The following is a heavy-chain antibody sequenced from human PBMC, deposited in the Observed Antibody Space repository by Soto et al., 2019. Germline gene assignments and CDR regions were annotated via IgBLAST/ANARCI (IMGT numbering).Heavy chain of an antibody. D-gene: IGHD1-7*01. V-gene: IGHV3-23*01. CDR2: ISGSGGNT. CDR3: AKDPTGTTRNFAY. J-gene: IGHJ4*02. Sequence: EVQLLESGGDLVQPGGSLRLSCAASGFTFSSYAMSWVRQAPGKGLEWVSAISGSGGNTYYADSVKGRFTISRDNSKNTLYLQMNSLSAEDTALYYCAKDPTGTTRNFAYWGQGTLVTVSS. CDR1: GFTFSSYA.